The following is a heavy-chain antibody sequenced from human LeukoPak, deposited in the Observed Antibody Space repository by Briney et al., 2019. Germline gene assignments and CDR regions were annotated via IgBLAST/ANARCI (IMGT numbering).Heavy chain of an antibody. CDR1: GFAFSSSW. CDR2: IDQDGSKT. Sequence: GGSLRLSCAASGFAFSSSWMSWVRQAPGKGLEWVANIDQDGSKTYYVDSVKGRFTISRDNAKKSLYLQINSLRPAATPLYHCAKARDKYQLLSTNRFAPWGQGTLVTVSS. D-gene: IGHD2-2*01. J-gene: IGHJ5*02. CDR3: AKARDKYQLLSTNRFAP. V-gene: IGHV3-7*03.